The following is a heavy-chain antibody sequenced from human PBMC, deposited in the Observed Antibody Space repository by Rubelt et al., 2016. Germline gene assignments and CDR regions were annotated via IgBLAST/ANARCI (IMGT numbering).Heavy chain of an antibody. CDR1: GGSFSGYY. CDR2: IHDSGST. Sequence: QVQLQQWGAGLLKPSETLSLTFAVYGGSFSGYYWSWIRQPPGKGLEWFGGIHDSGSTNYKPSLKSRVTISVDTSKNQFSLKLSSVTAADTAVYYCARGYYSSSWYNWFDPWGQGTLVTVSS. D-gene: IGHD6-13*01. CDR3: ARGYYSSSWYNWFDP. J-gene: IGHJ5*02. V-gene: IGHV4-34*01.